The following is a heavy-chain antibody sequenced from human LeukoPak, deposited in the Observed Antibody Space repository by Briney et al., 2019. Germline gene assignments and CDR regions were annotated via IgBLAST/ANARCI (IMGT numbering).Heavy chain of an antibody. D-gene: IGHD1-26*01. Sequence: SETLSLTCTVSGGSISRYYWSWIRQPPRKPLERIGYIYYSGSTNYNPSLKSRVTISVDTSKNQFSLKLSSVTAADTAVYYCARVASGSYYNWFDPWGQGTLVTVSS. CDR1: GGSISRYY. V-gene: IGHV4-59*01. J-gene: IGHJ5*02. CDR2: IYYSGST. CDR3: ARVASGSYYNWFDP.